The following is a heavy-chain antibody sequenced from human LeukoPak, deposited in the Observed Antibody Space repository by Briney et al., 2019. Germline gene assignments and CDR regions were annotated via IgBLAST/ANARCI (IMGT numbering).Heavy chain of an antibody. D-gene: IGHD6-6*01. Sequence: SETLSLTCTVSGGSISSSGSYWGWIRLPPGKGLEWIGSVYYSGNTYNPSLKSRVTISVDTSKNQFSLNLTSVNAADTAIYYCARVMAARREDLNWFDPWGQGTLVTVSS. CDR1: GGSISSSGSY. CDR3: ARVMAARREDLNWFDP. J-gene: IGHJ5*02. CDR2: VYYSGNT. V-gene: IGHV4-39*07.